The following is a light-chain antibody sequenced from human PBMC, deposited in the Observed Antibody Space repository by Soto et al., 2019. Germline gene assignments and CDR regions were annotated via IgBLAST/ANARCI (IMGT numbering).Light chain of an antibody. Sequence: EIVMTQSPATLSVSPGERATLSCRASQSVSSNLAWYQQKPGQAPRLLIYGASTRATGIPARFSGSGSGTEFTLTLISLQSEDFAVYYCQQYNNWPPWTFSQGTKVEIK. V-gene: IGKV3-15*01. J-gene: IGKJ1*01. CDR1: QSVSSN. CDR3: QQYNNWPPWT. CDR2: GAS.